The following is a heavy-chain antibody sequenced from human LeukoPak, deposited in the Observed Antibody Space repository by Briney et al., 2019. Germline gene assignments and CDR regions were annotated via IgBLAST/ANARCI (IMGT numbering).Heavy chain of an antibody. D-gene: IGHD6-25*01. CDR2: IKQDGSVK. J-gene: IGHJ4*02. Sequence: PGGSLRLSCAASGFTFSSYWMSWVRQAPGKGLEWVANIKQDGSVKYYVDSVKGRFTISRDNAKNSLYLQMNSLRAEDTAVYYCARDSGWGSGSFDYWGQGTLVTVSS. V-gene: IGHV3-7*04. CDR1: GFTFSSYW. CDR3: ARDSGWGSGSFDY.